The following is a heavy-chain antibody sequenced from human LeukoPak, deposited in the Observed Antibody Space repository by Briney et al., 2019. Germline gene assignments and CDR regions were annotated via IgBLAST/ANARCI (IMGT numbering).Heavy chain of an antibody. V-gene: IGHV3-23*01. D-gene: IGHD6-13*01. CDR1: GFTFSTYA. Sequence: GGFLRLSCAASGFTFSTYAMSWVRQAPGKGLEWVSAISGSGGSTYYADSVKGRFTISRDNSKNTLYLQMNSLRAEDTSIYFLWKALEPEDFIALDSWGQGTLVTVSS. J-gene: IGHJ4*02. CDR3: WKALEPEDFIALDS. CDR2: ISGSGGST.